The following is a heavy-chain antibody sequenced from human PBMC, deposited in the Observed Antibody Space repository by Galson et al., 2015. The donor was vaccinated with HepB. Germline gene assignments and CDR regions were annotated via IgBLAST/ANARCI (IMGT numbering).Heavy chain of an antibody. J-gene: IGHJ6*03. V-gene: IGHV2-70*11. CDR1: GFSLSTSGMC. CDR2: IDWDDDK. Sequence: PALVKPTQTLTLTCTFSGFSLSTSGMCVSWIRQPPGKALEWLARIDWDDDKYYSTSLKTRLTISKDTSKNQVVLTMTNMDPVDTATYYCARIRYYYGSDPIGYYYYMDVWGKGTTVTVSS. CDR3: ARIRYYYGSDPIGYYYYMDV. D-gene: IGHD3-10*01.